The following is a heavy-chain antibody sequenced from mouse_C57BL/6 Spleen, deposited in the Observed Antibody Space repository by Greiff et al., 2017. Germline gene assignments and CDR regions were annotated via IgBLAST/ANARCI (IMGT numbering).Heavy chain of an antibody. Sequence: DVKLQESGPELVKPGASVKMSCKASGYTFTDYNMHWVKQSHGKSLEWIGYINPNNGGTSYNQKFKGKATLTVNKSSSTAYMELRSLTSEDSAVYYCARSGGIYYYGSSPWFAYWGQGTLVTVSA. D-gene: IGHD1-1*01. CDR2: INPNNGGT. CDR3: ARSGGIYYYGSSPWFAY. V-gene: IGHV1-22*01. J-gene: IGHJ3*01. CDR1: GYTFTDYN.